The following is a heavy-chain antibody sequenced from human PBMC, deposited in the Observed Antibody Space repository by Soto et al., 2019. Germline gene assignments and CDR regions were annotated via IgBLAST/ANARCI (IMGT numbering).Heavy chain of an antibody. V-gene: IGHV3-21*01. CDR3: ARAGYSYAFDY. CDR2: LSGPSSYT. Sequence: GGSLRLSCAASGFNFGDFSMAWVRQAPGKGLEWVSSLSGPSSYTYYADSVKGRFTASRDNAKTSLYLQMNSLRAEDTAIYYCARAGYSYAFDYWGQGTLVTVSS. CDR1: GFNFGDFS. J-gene: IGHJ4*02. D-gene: IGHD2-2*03.